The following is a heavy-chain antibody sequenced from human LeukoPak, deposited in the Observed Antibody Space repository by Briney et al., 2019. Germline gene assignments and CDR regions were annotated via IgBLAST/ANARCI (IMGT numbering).Heavy chain of an antibody. D-gene: IGHD5-18*01. V-gene: IGHV3-23*01. Sequence: PGGSLRLSCAAFGFTFSSYAMSWVRQAPGKGLEWVSAISGSGGSTYYADSVKGRFTISRDNSKNTLYLQMNSLRAEDTAVYYCAKDRERGYSYGDFDYWGQGTLVTVSS. CDR1: GFTFSSYA. CDR3: AKDRERGYSYGDFDY. CDR2: ISGSGGST. J-gene: IGHJ4*02.